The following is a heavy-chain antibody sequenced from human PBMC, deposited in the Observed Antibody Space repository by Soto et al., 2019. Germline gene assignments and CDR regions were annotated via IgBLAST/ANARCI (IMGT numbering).Heavy chain of an antibody. V-gene: IGHV1-18*01. J-gene: IGHJ4*02. CDR2: ISAYNGNT. CDR3: ARDLIVGATPPYYFDY. Sequence: QVQLVQSGAEVKKPGASVKVSCKASGYTFTIYGISWVRQAPGQGREWMGWISAYNGNTNYAQKLKGRVTMTTDTSTSTAYMELRSMSSDDTAVSYFARDLIVGATPPYYFDYWGQGTLVTVSS. CDR1: GYTFTIYG. D-gene: IGHD1-26*01.